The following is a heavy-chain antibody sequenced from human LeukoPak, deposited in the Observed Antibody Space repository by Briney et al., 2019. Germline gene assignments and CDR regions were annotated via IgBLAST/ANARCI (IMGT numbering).Heavy chain of an antibody. Sequence: GGSLRLSCAASGFTFSTCPMSWVRQAPGKGLEWVSTISGGGRSTDYADSVKGHFTISRDNSKNTLYLQMNSLRAEDTAVYYCARERYFDYWGQGTLVTVSS. J-gene: IGHJ4*02. CDR2: ISGGGRST. CDR3: ARERYFDY. V-gene: IGHV3-23*01. CDR1: GFTFSTCP.